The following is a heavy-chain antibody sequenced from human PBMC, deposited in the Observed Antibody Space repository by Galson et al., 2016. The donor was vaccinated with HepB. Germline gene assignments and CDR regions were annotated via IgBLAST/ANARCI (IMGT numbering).Heavy chain of an antibody. CDR3: ARVDYSNYFDY. CDR1: GFTFTSYA. V-gene: IGHV3-64*01. Sequence: SLRLSCAASGFTFTSYAMYWVRQAPGKGLEYVSGLSSNGGSTYCANSVKGRFTISRDNSKNTLYLQMGSLRAEDMAVYYCARVDYSNYFDYWGQGTLVTVSS. CDR2: LSSNGGST. J-gene: IGHJ4*02. D-gene: IGHD4-11*01.